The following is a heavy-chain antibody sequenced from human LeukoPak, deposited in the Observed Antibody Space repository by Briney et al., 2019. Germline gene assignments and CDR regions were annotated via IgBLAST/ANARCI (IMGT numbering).Heavy chain of an antibody. CDR2: IYYSGST. V-gene: IGHV4-59*01. D-gene: IGHD4-17*01. J-gene: IGHJ4*02. CDR1: GFTFSSYW. CDR3: ARGYGDFPYFDY. Sequence: GSLRLSCAASGFTFSSYWMSWVRQAPGKGLEWIGYIYYSGSTNYNPSLKSRVTISVDTSKNQSSLKLSSVTAADTAVYYCARGYGDFPYFDYWGQGTLVTVSS.